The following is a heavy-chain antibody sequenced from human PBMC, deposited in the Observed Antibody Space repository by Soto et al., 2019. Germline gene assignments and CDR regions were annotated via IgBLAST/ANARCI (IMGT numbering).Heavy chain of an antibody. CDR3: ATSPRYSSGWYDY. J-gene: IGHJ4*02. CDR1: GGSFSGYY. CDR2: INHSGST. Sequence: SETLSLTCGVYGGSFSGYYWIWIRRPPGKGLEWIGEINHSGSTNYNPSLKSRVTISVDTSKNQFSLKLSSVTAADTAVYYCATSPRYSSGWYDYWGQGTLVTVSS. V-gene: IGHV4-34*01. D-gene: IGHD6-19*01.